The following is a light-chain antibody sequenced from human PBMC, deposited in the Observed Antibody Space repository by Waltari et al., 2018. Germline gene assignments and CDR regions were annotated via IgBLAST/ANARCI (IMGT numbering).Light chain of an antibody. J-gene: IGLJ3*02. CDR3: AAWDDSLSGWV. V-gene: IGLV1-47*01. CDR1: SSNIGRNY. Sequence: QSVLTQPPSASGTPGQRVTISCSGSSSNIGRNYVYLYQQLPGTAPKLHTYRNKLLTSGVPDRFYGSQSGISASLAIRGLRSEDEADYYCAAWDDSLSGWVFGGGTKLTVL. CDR2: RNK.